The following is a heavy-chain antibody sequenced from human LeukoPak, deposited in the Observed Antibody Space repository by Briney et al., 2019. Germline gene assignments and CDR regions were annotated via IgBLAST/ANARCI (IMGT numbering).Heavy chain of an antibody. Sequence: ASVTVSCKASGYTFTSYYIHWVRQAPGQGLEWMGLINPSGGSTSYAQKFQGRVTMTRDTSTSTVYMELSSLRSEDTALYYCAREVCSGGSCYCDYWGQGTLVTVSS. J-gene: IGHJ4*02. CDR1: GYTFTSYY. D-gene: IGHD2-15*01. CDR3: AREVCSGGSCYCDY. V-gene: IGHV1-46*01. CDR2: INPSGGST.